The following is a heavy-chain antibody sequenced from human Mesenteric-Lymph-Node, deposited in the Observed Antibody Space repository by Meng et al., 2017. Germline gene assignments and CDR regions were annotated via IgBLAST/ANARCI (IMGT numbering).Heavy chain of an antibody. V-gene: IGHV1-2*02. J-gene: IGHJ4*02. CDR1: VYTFTSYG. CDR3: ARDPRTGLGGNY. CDR2: INPNSGGT. Sequence: ASVKVSCKASVYTFTSYGISWVRQAPGQGLEWMGWINPNSGGTNYAQKFQGRVTMTRDTSISTAYMELRSLRSDDTAVYYCARDPRTGLGGNYWGQGTLVTVSS. D-gene: IGHD3-9*01.